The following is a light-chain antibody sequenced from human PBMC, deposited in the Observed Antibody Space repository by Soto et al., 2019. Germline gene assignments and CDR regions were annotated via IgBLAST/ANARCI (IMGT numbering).Light chain of an antibody. CDR2: FAS. V-gene: IGKV3-11*01. J-gene: IGKJ1*01. CDR3: QQRSSWPWT. Sequence: EIVLTQAPATLSLSLGASATLYCRASHSVGGLLAWYQKKTGQDPRIIIYFASNRATGIPDRFGRIVSGTDFNLTLDRLDTEDCGLFYGQQRSSWPWTGGPSTKGDIK. CDR1: HSVGGL.